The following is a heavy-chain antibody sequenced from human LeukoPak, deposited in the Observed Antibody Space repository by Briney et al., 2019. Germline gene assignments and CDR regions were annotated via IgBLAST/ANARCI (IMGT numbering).Heavy chain of an antibody. Sequence: ASVKVPCKASGGTFSSYAISWVRQAPGQGLEWMGGIIPIFGTANYAQKFQGRVTITTDESTSTAYMELSSLRSEDTAVYYCARGDYDILTGYYYGVLDYWGQGTLVTVSS. CDR3: ARGDYDILTGYYYGVLDY. D-gene: IGHD3-9*01. J-gene: IGHJ4*02. V-gene: IGHV1-69*05. CDR1: GGTFSSYA. CDR2: IIPIFGTA.